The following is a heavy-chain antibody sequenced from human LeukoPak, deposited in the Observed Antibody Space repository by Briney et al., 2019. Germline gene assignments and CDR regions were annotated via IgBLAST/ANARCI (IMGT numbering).Heavy chain of an antibody. J-gene: IGHJ4*02. Sequence: PGGSLRLSCAASGFTFSGYSLNWVRQAPGKGLEWISYISTAGTTVYYADSVKGRFAISRDNAKNSLYLQMNSLRVEDTAVYYCAKEAGAYYYDSSGDYWGQGTLVTVSS. CDR3: AKEAGAYYYDSSGDY. V-gene: IGHV3-48*04. D-gene: IGHD3-22*01. CDR1: GFTFSGYS. CDR2: ISTAGTTV.